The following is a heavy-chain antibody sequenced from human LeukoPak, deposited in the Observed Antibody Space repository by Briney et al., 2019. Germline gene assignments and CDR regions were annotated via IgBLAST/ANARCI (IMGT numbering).Heavy chain of an antibody. J-gene: IGHJ4*02. Sequence: GRSLRLSCAASGFTFSSYAMHWVRQAPGKGLEWVAVISYDGSNKYYADSVKGRFTISRDNSKNTLYLQMSSLRAEDTAVYYCASNSGYGEEYYFDYWGQGTLVTVSS. CDR1: GFTFSSYA. D-gene: IGHD4-17*01. CDR3: ASNSGYGEEYYFDY. CDR2: ISYDGSNK. V-gene: IGHV3-30*04.